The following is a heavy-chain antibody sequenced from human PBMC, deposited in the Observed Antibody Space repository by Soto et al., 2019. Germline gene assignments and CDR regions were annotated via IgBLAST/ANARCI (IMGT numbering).Heavy chain of an antibody. J-gene: IGHJ4*02. D-gene: IGHD6-6*01. V-gene: IGHV4-34*01. CDR1: GGSFSGYY. CDR3: ATSIAALRPFDY. CDR2: INHSGST. Sequence: SETLSLTCAVYGGSFSGYYWSWIRQPPGKGLEWIGEINHSGSTNYNPSLKSRVTISVDTSKNQFSLKLSSVTAADTAVYYCATSIAALRPFDYWGQGTLVTVS.